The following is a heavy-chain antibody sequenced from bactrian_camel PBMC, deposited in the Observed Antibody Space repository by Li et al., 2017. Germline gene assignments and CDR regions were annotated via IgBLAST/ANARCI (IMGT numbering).Heavy chain of an antibody. Sequence: HVQLVESGGGSVQVGGSLRLSCVDSGYTANAYRMAWFRQAPGKEREGVAAIDSNGMTAYFDSVKGRFTISHVNANNTLHLQMNALKPEDTAVYYCAADLGWCGSRPLQREFRNWGQGTQVTVS. CDR2: IDSNGMT. CDR3: AADLGWCGSRPLQREFRN. J-gene: IGHJ4*01. D-gene: IGHD2*01. CDR1: GYTANAYR. V-gene: IGHV3S55*01.